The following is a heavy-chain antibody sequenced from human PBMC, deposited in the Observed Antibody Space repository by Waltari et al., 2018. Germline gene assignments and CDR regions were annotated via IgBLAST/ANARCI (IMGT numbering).Heavy chain of an antibody. D-gene: IGHD6-6*01. CDR1: GYTFTSYY. CDR3: AKEGAAARHSTLFDY. J-gene: IGHJ4*02. Sequence: QVQLVQSGAEVKKPGASVKVSCKASGYTFTSYYMHWVRQAPGQGLEWMGRINPSGGSTSYAQKFQGRVTMTRDTSTSTVYMELSSLRAEDTAVYYCAKEGAAARHSTLFDYWGQGTLVTVSS. V-gene: IGHV1-46*01. CDR2: INPSGGST.